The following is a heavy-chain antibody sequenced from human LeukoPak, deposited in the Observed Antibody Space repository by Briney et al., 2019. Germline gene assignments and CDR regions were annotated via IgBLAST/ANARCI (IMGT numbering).Heavy chain of an antibody. CDR2: ISSSSSTI. CDR1: GFTFSSYS. Sequence: GGSLRLSCAASGFTFSSYSMNWVRQAPGKGLEWVSYISSSSSTIYYADSVKGRFTISRDNAGNSLYLQMNSLRDEDTAVYYCARRDYGSGSFFGIDYWGQGTLVTVSS. V-gene: IGHV3-48*02. J-gene: IGHJ4*02. D-gene: IGHD3-10*01. CDR3: ARRDYGSGSFFGIDY.